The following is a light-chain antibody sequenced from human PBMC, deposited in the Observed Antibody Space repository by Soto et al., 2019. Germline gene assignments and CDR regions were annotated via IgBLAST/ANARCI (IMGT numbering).Light chain of an antibody. Sequence: DIQMTQSPSTLSGSVGDRVTITCRASQTIRSWLAWYQQKPGKAPKLLIYKASTLKSGVPSRFSGSGSGTEFTLTISSLQPDDFATYYCQHYNSYSEEFGQGTKVELK. V-gene: IGKV1-5*03. J-gene: IGKJ1*01. CDR2: KAS. CDR1: QTIRSW. CDR3: QHYNSYSEE.